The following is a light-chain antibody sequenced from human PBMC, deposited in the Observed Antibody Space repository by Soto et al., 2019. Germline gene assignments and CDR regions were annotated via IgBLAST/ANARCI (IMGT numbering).Light chain of an antibody. CDR3: QHFHNFPPT. Sequence: DIQMTQSPSSLSASVGDRVTITCQASQDISNYLNWYQQKPGKPPNLLIYDASTLKSGVPSRFSGSRSGTNFTFTITSLQPEDIATYYCQHFHNFPPTFGPGTKV. J-gene: IGKJ3*01. V-gene: IGKV1-33*01. CDR1: QDISNY. CDR2: DAS.